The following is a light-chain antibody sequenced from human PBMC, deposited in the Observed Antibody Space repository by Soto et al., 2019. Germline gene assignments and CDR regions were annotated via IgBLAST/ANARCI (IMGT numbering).Light chain of an antibody. CDR2: VAS. J-gene: IGKJ1*01. CDR1: QTIGSN. V-gene: IGKV3-15*01. CDR3: QQYNNWTPTWT. Sequence: IVLTQSPAILSVSPWESATLSCRASQTIGSNLAWYQQKPGQSPRLLLYVASARDTDIPARFRCSGSGTGFNFTLNSLQSEDFALSYCQQYNNWTPTWTCGQGTKVDIK.